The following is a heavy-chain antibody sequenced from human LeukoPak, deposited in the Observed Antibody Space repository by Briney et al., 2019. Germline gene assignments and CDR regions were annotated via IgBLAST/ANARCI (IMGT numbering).Heavy chain of an antibody. Sequence: GGSLRLSCAASGFTFSSYAMSWVRQAPGKGLEWVSTIIGSGGSTYYADSVKGRFTISRDNSKNTLYLQMNSLRAEDTAVYYCAKNNGGYFDYWGQGTLVTVSS. J-gene: IGHJ4*02. CDR2: IIGSGGST. CDR1: GFTFSSYA. V-gene: IGHV3-23*01. D-gene: IGHD1-14*01. CDR3: AKNNGGYFDY.